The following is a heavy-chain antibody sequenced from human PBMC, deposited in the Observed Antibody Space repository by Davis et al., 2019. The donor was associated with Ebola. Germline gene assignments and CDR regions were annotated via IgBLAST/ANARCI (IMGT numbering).Heavy chain of an antibody. V-gene: IGHV1-2*04. CDR3: ARDRWELAYFDY. CDR1: GYTFTGYY. J-gene: IGHJ4*02. D-gene: IGHD1-26*01. CDR2: INPNSGGT. Sequence: ASVKVSCKASGYTFTGYYMHWVRQATGQGLEWMGWINPNSGGTNYAQKFQGWVTMTRNTSISTAYMELSSLRSEDKAVYYCARDRWELAYFDYWGQGTLVTVSS.